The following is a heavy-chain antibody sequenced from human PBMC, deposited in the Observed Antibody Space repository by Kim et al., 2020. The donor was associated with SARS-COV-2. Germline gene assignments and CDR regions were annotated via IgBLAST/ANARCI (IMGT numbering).Heavy chain of an antibody. D-gene: IGHD6-13*01. Sequence: SGKGRFTISRDNSKNTLYLQRNSLRAEDTAVYYCARGLAAAGFDAFDILGQGTMVTVSS. CDR3: ARGLAAAGFDAFDI. V-gene: IGHV3-30*01. J-gene: IGHJ3*02.